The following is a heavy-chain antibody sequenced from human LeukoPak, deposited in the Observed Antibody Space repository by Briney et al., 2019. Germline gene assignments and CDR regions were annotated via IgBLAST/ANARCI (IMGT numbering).Heavy chain of an antibody. Sequence: SETLSLTCTVSGGAITNDNFYWGWVRQPPGKGLEWVVSINYSGTTYYNPSLRSRLRISVDTSRTQFFLTLNSVTAADTAVYYCARLFDSWGRGILVTVSS. CDR1: GGAITNDNFY. J-gene: IGHJ4*02. CDR2: INYSGTT. V-gene: IGHV4-39*01. CDR3: ARLFDS.